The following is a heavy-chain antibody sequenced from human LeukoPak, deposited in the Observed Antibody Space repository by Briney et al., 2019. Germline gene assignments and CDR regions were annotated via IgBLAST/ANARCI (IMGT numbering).Heavy chain of an antibody. Sequence: GGSLRLSCAASGFTFSSYTMNWVRQAPGKGLEWVSSISSSSSYIYYVDSVKGRFTISRDNAKKSLYLQMNSLRAEDTALYYCARGPSGYHNTGGQGTLVTVSS. D-gene: IGHD5-12*01. V-gene: IGHV3-21*01. J-gene: IGHJ4*02. CDR3: ARGPSGYHNT. CDR2: ISSSSSYI. CDR1: GFTFSSYT.